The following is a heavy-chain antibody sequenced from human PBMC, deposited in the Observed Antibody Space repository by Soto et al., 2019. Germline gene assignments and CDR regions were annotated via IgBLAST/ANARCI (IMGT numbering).Heavy chain of an antibody. CDR2: ISYDGSNK. V-gene: IGHV3-30*03. Sequence: QVQLVESGGGVVQPGRSLRLSCAASGFPFTSYGMHWVREGPGKGLEWLAVISYDGSNKFYADSVQGRFTISRDNSKNTLYLKMNSLRPEDTALYYCVGGQYYFDYRGQGTLVIVSS. J-gene: IGHJ4*02. D-gene: IGHD3-10*01. CDR3: VGGQYYFDY. CDR1: GFPFTSYG.